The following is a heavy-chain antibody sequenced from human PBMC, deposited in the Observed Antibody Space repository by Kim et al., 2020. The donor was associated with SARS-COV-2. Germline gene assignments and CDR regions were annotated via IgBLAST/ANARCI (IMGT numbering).Heavy chain of an antibody. CDR1: GGSISSYY. D-gene: IGHD2-2*01. Sequence: SETRSLTCTVSGGSISSYYWSWIRQPPGKGLEWIGYIYYSGSTNYNPSLKSRVTISVDTSKNQFSLKLSSVTAADTAVYYCARRGLGYCSSTSCFEAFDIWGQGTMVTVSS. J-gene: IGHJ3*02. CDR2: IYYSGST. V-gene: IGHV4-59*08. CDR3: ARRGLGYCSSTSCFEAFDI.